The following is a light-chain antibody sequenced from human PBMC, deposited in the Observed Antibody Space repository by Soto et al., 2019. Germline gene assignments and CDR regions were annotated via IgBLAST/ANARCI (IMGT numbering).Light chain of an antibody. V-gene: IGKV3-20*01. CDR3: QQYDSSSVT. Sequence: IILTQSPGTLSLSPGEGATLSCKASQTVISTHLAWYQQKPGQAPRLLIYATSNRATGIPDRFSGSGSGRDFTLTIDRLEPEDFAVYYCQQYDSSSVTGGQGTRLDLK. CDR2: ATS. J-gene: IGKJ5*01. CDR1: QTVISTH.